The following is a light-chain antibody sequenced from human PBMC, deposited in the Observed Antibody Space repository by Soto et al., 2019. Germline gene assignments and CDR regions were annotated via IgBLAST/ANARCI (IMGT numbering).Light chain of an antibody. J-gene: IGLJ1*01. V-gene: IGLV1-40*01. CDR1: SSNIGAGYD. CDR3: QSYDSSLSTYV. Sequence: QSVLTQPPSVSGAPGQRVTISCTGSSSNIGAGYDVQWYQQLPGTAPKLLIYSNSNRPSGVPDRFSGSKSGTSASLAITGLQAEDEADYYCQSYDSSLSTYVFGTGTKLTVL. CDR2: SNS.